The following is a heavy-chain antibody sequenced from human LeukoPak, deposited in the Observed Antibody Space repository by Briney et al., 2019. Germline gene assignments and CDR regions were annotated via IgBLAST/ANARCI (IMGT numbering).Heavy chain of an antibody. CDR3: ARTFWSGYGYYFDY. Sequence: SQTLSLTCAISGDSVSSNSAAWNWIRQSPSRGLEWLGRTYYGSKWYYDYAVSVKSRITINPDTSKNQFSLQVNSVTPEDTAVYYCARTFWSGYGYYFDYWGQGTLVTVSS. D-gene: IGHD3-3*01. J-gene: IGHJ4*02. CDR2: TYYGSKWYY. CDR1: GDSVSSNSAA. V-gene: IGHV6-1*01.